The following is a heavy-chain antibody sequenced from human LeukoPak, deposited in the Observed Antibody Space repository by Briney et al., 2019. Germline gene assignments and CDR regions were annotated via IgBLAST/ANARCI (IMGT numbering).Heavy chain of an antibody. V-gene: IGHV3-23*01. CDR1: GLTYSAYY. Sequence: GGSLRLSCAASGLTYSAYYISWIRQAPGKGLEWVSVIGGSVDSTDYAESVKGRFTISRDNSKSTLYLKMNSLRAEDTAVYYCVKGVSGYFDYWGQGNLVTVSS. J-gene: IGHJ4*02. CDR2: IGGSVDST. D-gene: IGHD3-22*01. CDR3: VKGVSGYFDY.